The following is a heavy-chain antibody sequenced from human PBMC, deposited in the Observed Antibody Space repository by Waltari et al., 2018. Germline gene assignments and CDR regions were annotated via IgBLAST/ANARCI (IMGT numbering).Heavy chain of an antibody. CDR1: GFTFSSYV. D-gene: IGHD5-18*01. CDR2: VCDSGRCT. Sequence: EVQLLESGGGLVQPGGSLRLSCAASGFTFSSYVMSWVRQAPGKGLEWVSGVCDSGRCTDYADSVKGRFSISRDNSKNTVFLQINSLRAEDTAVYCCATAYSNSCFNHWGQGTLVTVSS. J-gene: IGHJ4*02. V-gene: IGHV3-23*01. CDR3: ATAYSNSCFNH.